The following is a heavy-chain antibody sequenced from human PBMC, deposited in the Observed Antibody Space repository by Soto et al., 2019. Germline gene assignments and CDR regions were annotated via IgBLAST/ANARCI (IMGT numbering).Heavy chain of an antibody. Sequence: QVHLVESGGGVVQAGRSLRLSCAASGFSFSAYSMHWVRQAPGKGLEWVAVISSDGSKTYYAGSLKGRFTVSRDNSKNILYLQMNSLRAEDTAVYYCARAGQQVAVFAYWGQGTEVTVSS. J-gene: IGHJ4*02. CDR2: ISSDGSKT. CDR3: ARAGQQVAVFAY. D-gene: IGHD6-13*01. CDR1: GFSFSAYS. V-gene: IGHV3-30-3*01.